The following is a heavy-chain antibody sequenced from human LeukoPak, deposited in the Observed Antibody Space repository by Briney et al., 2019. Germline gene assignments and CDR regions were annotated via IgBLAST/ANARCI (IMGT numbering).Heavy chain of an antibody. V-gene: IGHV4-39*01. Sequence: SETLSLTCTVSAVSISSSSYYWGSIRQPPGKGLELIGSIYYSGSTYYNPSLKSRVTISVDTSKNHFSLKLSSVTAADTAVYYCARHIAVAGPRFGYWGQGTLVTVSS. CDR3: ARHIAVAGPRFGY. J-gene: IGHJ4*02. CDR2: IYYSGST. D-gene: IGHD6-19*01. CDR1: AVSISSSSYY.